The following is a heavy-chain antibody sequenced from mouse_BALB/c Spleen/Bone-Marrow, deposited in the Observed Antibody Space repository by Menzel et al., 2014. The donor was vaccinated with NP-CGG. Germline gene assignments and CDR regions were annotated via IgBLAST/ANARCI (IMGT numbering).Heavy chain of an antibody. V-gene: IGHV1-37*01. CDR1: GYSITGYT. Sequence: VQLKESGPELVKPGASMKISCKASGYSITGYTMNWVKQSHGKNLYWLGLINPYNGATSYNQQFKGKATLPIDKSSSTADMEHLSLTSEDYAVYYCARRNDGYSLYYEGIDYGGQG. CDR2: INPYNGAT. CDR3: ARRNDGYSLYYEGIDY. J-gene: IGHJ4*01. D-gene: IGHD2-3*01.